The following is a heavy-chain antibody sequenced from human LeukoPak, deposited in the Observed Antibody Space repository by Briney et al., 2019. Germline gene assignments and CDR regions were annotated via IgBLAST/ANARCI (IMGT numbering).Heavy chain of an antibody. D-gene: IGHD2-21*02. CDR1: GFTFSSYA. CDR2: ISGSGGST. J-gene: IGHJ6*02. V-gene: IGHV3-23*01. CDR3: AKDYSGLLLDYYGMDV. Sequence: GGSLRLSCAASGFTFSSYAMSWVRQAPGKGPEWVSAISGSGGSTYYADSVKGRFTISRDNSKNTLYLQMNSLRAEDTAVYYCAKDYSGLLLDYYGMDVWGQGTTVTVSS.